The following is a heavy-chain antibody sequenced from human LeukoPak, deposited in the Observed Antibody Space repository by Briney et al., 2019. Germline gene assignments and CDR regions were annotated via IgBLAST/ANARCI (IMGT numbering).Heavy chain of an antibody. J-gene: IGHJ4*02. V-gene: IGHV4-31*03. D-gene: IGHD3-9*01. CDR2: TYYSGST. Sequence: SETLSLTCTVSGGSISSGGYYWSWIRQHPGKGLEWIGYTYYSGSTYYNPSLKSRVTISVDTSKNQFSLKLSSVTAADTAVYYCARGGYDILTAYWGQGTLVTVSS. CDR1: GGSISSGGYY. CDR3: ARGGYDILTAY.